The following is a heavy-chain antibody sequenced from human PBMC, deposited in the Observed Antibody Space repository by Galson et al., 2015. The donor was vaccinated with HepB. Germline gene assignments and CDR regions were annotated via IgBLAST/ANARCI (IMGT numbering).Heavy chain of an antibody. J-gene: IGHJ6*02. D-gene: IGHD6-19*01. Sequence: SLRLSCAASGFTFSSYGMHWVRQAPGKGLEWVAVISYDGSNKYCANSVKGRFTISRNNSKNKLNLQMNSLRTEDTAVYYCAKGHSSGWYVIDYGMDVWGQGTTVTVSS. V-gene: IGHV3-30*18. CDR1: GFTFSSYG. CDR2: ISYDGSNK. CDR3: AKGHSSGWYVIDYGMDV.